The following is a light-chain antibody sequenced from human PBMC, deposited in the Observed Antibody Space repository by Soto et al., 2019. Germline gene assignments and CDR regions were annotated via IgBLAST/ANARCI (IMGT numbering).Light chain of an antibody. CDR1: QSVSNY. CDR3: QQRSNWAYT. Sequence: EIVLTQSPATLSLSPGERATLSCRASQSVSNYLAWYQQKPGQAPRLLIYDASNRATGIPARFSGSGSGTDFTLTISSLEPEDFEVYYCQQRSNWAYTFGQGTKLEIK. J-gene: IGKJ2*01. CDR2: DAS. V-gene: IGKV3-11*01.